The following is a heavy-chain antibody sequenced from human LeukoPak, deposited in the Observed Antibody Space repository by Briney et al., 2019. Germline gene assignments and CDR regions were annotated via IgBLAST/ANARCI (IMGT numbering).Heavy chain of an antibody. D-gene: IGHD1-14*01. J-gene: IGHJ3*02. V-gene: IGHV4-4*07. CDR2: IYTSGST. Sequence: SETLSLTCTVSGGSISSYYWSWIRQPAGKGLEWIGRIYTSGSTNYNPSLKSRVTMSVDTSKNQFSLKLSSVTAADTAVYYCARDLPTTGRIDAFDIRGQGTMVTVSS. CDR1: GGSISSYY. CDR3: ARDLPTTGRIDAFDI.